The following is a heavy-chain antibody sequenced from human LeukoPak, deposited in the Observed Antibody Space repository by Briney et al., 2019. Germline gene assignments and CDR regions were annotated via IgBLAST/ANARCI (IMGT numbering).Heavy chain of an antibody. D-gene: IGHD3-22*01. CDR2: ISHNADTT. Sequence: GGSLRLSCAASGFTFRDYAMNWVRQAPGKGLEWVSVISHNADTTRYADSVKGRFTISRDNSKSSLYLQMNSLRADDTAVYYCARRGPASDYYDKGGFDIWGQGTMVTVSS. CDR3: ARRGPASDYYDKGGFDI. J-gene: IGHJ3*02. V-gene: IGHV3-23*01. CDR1: GFTFRDYA.